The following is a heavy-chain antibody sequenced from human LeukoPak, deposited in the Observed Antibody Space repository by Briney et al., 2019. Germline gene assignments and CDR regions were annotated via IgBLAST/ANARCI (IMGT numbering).Heavy chain of an antibody. J-gene: IGHJ3*01. Sequence: GGSLRLSCAASGFTFSSYAMHWVRQAPGKGLEWVAVISYDGSNKYYADSVKGRFTISRDNSKNTLYLQMNSLRAEDTAVYYCAREGSATAKYAFDVWGQGTMVTVS. CDR1: GFTFSSYA. V-gene: IGHV3-30-3*01. CDR3: AREGSATAKYAFDV. D-gene: IGHD6-13*01. CDR2: ISYDGSNK.